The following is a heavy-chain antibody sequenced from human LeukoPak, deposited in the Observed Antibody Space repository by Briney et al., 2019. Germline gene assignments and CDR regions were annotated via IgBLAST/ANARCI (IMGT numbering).Heavy chain of an antibody. D-gene: IGHD3-10*01. J-gene: IGHJ5*02. V-gene: IGHV1-24*01. Sequence: ASVKVSCKVSGYTLTELSMHWVRQAPGKGLEWMGGFDPEDGETIYAQKFQGRVTMTEDTSTDTAYMELSSLRSEDTAVYYCARDLRRTIGVWFGEQAWFDPWGQGTLVTVSS. CDR1: GYTLTELS. CDR2: FDPEDGET. CDR3: ARDLRRTIGVWFGEQAWFDP.